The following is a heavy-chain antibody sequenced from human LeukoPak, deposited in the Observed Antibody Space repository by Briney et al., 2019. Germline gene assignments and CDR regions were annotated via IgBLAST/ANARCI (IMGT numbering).Heavy chain of an antibody. J-gene: IGHJ3*02. Sequence: ASVKVSCKASGYTFTNYYLHWVRQGPGQGLEWMGGIIPIFGTANYAQKFQGRVTITTDESTSTAYMELSSLRSEDTAVYYCARVGYGGGAFDIWGQGTMVTVSS. CDR3: ARVGYGGGAFDI. CDR2: IIPIFGTA. V-gene: IGHV1-69*05. D-gene: IGHD6-13*01. CDR1: GYTFTNYY.